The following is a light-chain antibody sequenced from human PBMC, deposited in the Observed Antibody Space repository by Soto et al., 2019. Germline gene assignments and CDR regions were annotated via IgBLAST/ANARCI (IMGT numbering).Light chain of an antibody. Sequence: EVVLTQSPCTLSLSPGERATLSCRASQSVSNNYLAWYQQKPGQAPRLLIYGASNRATGIPDRFSGSGSGTDFTLTISRLEPEDFAVYYCQQYGSSGTFGQGTKVDTK. CDR2: GAS. CDR3: QQYGSSGT. V-gene: IGKV3-20*01. J-gene: IGKJ1*01. CDR1: QSVSNNY.